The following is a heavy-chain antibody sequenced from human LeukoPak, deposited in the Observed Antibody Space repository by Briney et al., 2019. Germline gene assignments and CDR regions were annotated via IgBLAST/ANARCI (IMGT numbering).Heavy chain of an antibody. J-gene: IGHJ4*02. D-gene: IGHD3-22*01. Sequence: ASVKVSCRASGYTFTSYYIHWARQAPGQGLEWMAIINPSGGSTRYAQKFQGRVTMTRDTSTSTVYMELSSLRSEDTAVYYCARDLRPSYDSSGYYYPGDYWGQGTLVTVSS. V-gene: IGHV1-46*01. CDR1: GYTFTSYY. CDR2: INPSGGST. CDR3: ARDLRPSYDSSGYYYPGDY.